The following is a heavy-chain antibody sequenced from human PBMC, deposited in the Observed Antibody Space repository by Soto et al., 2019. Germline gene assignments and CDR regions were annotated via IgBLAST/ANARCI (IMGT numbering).Heavy chain of an antibody. D-gene: IGHD4-4*01. CDR1: GFTFSNYA. J-gene: IGHJ4*02. Sequence: GGSLRLSCAASGFTFSNYAVTWVRQAPGKGLEWVSTISGSGGSTYYADSVKGRFTISRDNSKNTLYLQMNNMRAEDMAVYYCATHYITFPAYWGQGLLVPV. V-gene: IGHV3-23*01. CDR3: ATHYITFPAY. CDR2: ISGSGGST.